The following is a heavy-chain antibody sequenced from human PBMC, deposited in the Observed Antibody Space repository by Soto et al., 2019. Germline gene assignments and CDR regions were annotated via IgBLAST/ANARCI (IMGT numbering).Heavy chain of an antibody. CDR3: ARARGARYFDS. J-gene: IGHJ4*02. CDR1: GGSISSGDYY. D-gene: IGHD2-15*01. CDR2: IYYSGST. Sequence: SETLSLTCTVSGGSISSGDYYWSWIRQPPGKGLEWIGYIYYSGSTYYNPSLKSRVTISVDTPKNQFSLKLSSVTAADTAVYYCARARGARYFDSWGQGTLVTGSS. V-gene: IGHV4-30-4*01.